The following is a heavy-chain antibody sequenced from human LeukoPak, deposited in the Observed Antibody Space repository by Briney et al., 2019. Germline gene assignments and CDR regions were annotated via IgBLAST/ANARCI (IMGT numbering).Heavy chain of an antibody. V-gene: IGHV3-64D*06. CDR1: GFILRSHA. J-gene: IGHJ4*02. Sequence: PGGSLSLSCSASGFILRSHAMHWVRQAPGKGLEYVSRISDNGGSTYYADSVKGRFTISRDNSKNTLYLQMSSLRAVDTAVYYCVKDNEAGGSPFDRWGQGTLVTVSS. CDR2: ISDNGGST. CDR3: VKDNEAGGSPFDR. D-gene: IGHD1-1*01.